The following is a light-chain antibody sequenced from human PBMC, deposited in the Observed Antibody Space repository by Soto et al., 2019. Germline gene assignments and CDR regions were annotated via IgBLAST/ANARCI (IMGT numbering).Light chain of an antibody. J-gene: IGKJ3*01. Sequence: DIQMTQSPSSLSASVGDRVTITCLASQGISNYLAWYLQKPGKVPKLLIYAASTLQSGVPSRFSGSGFGTDFTLTISSLQPEDVATYYCQKHNSAPLFFGPGTKVDN. CDR1: QGISNY. V-gene: IGKV1-27*01. CDR2: AAS. CDR3: QKHNSAPLF.